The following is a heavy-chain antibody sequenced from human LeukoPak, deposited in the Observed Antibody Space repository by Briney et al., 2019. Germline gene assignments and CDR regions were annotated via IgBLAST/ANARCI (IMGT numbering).Heavy chain of an antibody. CDR2: IFPSSGNT. CDR3: AGEREGSSFDY. Sequence: ASVKVSCKASGHTFTNDHVHWVRQAPGQGLEWMGVIFPSSGNTNYAQRFRARVTVTTDTSMSTVYMELSSLISDDTAVYYCAGEREGSSFDYWGQGTLVTVST. CDR1: GHTFTNDH. V-gene: IGHV1-46*01. D-gene: IGHD2-15*01. J-gene: IGHJ4*02.